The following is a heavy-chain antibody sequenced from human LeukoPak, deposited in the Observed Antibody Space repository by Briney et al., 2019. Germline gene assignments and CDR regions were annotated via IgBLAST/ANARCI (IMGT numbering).Heavy chain of an antibody. V-gene: IGHV3-74*01. Sequence: PGGSRRLSCAASGFTFSDYWIHWVRQAPGKGLVWVSRIDSDGSSTSNADSMKGRFTISRDNAKNTVYLQMNSLRAEDTAVYYCARGFTIFGVVNDAFDIWGQGTMVTVSS. CDR2: IDSDGSST. CDR1: GFTFSDYW. J-gene: IGHJ3*02. CDR3: ARGFTIFGVVNDAFDI. D-gene: IGHD3-3*01.